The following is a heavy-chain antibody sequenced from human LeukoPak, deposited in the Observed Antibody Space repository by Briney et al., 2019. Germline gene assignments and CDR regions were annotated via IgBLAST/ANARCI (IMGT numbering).Heavy chain of an antibody. D-gene: IGHD3-22*01. CDR3: AKGVTMIVVVIPGPDY. Sequence: GGSLRLSCAASGFTFSSYAMSWVRQAPGKGLEWVSAISGSGGSTYYADSVKGRFTISRDNSKTTLYLQMNSLRAEDTAVYYCAKGVTMIVVVIPGPDYWGQGTLVTVSS. CDR2: ISGSGGST. V-gene: IGHV3-23*01. J-gene: IGHJ4*02. CDR1: GFTFSSYA.